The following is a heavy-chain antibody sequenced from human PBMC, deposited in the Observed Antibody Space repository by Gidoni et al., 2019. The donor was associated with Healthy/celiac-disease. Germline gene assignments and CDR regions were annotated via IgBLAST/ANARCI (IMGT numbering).Heavy chain of an antibody. V-gene: IGHV1-3*01. CDR1: GYTFTSYA. D-gene: IGHD6-19*01. Sequence: QAQLVQSGAEVKKPGASVKVSCKASGYTFTSYAMHWVRQAPGQRLEWMGWINAGNGNTKYSQKFQGRVTITRDTSASTAYMELSSLRSEDTAVYYCARGRSGWHEGDFDYWGQGTLVTVSS. CDR2: INAGNGNT. CDR3: ARGRSGWHEGDFDY. J-gene: IGHJ4*02.